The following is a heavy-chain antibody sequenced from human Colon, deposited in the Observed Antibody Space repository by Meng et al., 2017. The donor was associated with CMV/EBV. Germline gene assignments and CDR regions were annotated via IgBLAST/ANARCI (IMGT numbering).Heavy chain of an antibody. CDR3: AKDLVREIVPAALVLDV. CDR2: ISGISGYI. CDR1: GFTFSSYS. J-gene: IGHJ6*02. Sequence: GESLKISCAASGFTFSSYSINWVRQAPGKGLEWVSSISGISGYIYYADSMKGRFTISRDNARNSVYLQMNSLRAEDTAVYYCAKDLVREIVPAALVLDVWGQGTTVTVSS. D-gene: IGHD2-2*01. V-gene: IGHV3-21*01.